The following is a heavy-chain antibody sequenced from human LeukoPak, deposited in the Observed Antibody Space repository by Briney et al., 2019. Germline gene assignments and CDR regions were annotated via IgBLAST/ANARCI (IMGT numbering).Heavy chain of an antibody. D-gene: IGHD2-8*02. Sequence: GGSLRLSCAASGFTFSSFAMTWVRQAPGKGLEWVSGFDGNGPNTYYADSVKGRWTSSRDNSRNTLYLEMNSLRPEDTAIYYCAKPTTTGLGWAQFDYWGQGSLVTVSS. CDR3: AKPTTTGLGWAQFDY. V-gene: IGHV3-23*01. J-gene: IGHJ4*02. CDR2: FDGNGPNT. CDR1: GFTFSSFA.